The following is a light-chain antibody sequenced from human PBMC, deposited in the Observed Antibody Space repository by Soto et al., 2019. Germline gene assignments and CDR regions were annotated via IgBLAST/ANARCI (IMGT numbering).Light chain of an antibody. Sequence: DIVMTQSPLSLPVTPGEPASISCRSSQSLLHSNGYNYLDWYLQKPGQSPQLLIYLGSNRASGVPDRFGGSGSGTDFTLKISRVEAEDVGVYYCMQALQSLLTFCGGTKVEIK. CDR1: QSLLHSNGYNY. V-gene: IGKV2-28*01. CDR3: MQALQSLLT. CDR2: LGS. J-gene: IGKJ4*01.